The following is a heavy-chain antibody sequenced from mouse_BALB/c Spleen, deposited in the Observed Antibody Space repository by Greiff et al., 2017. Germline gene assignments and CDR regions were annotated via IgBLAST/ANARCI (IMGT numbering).Heavy chain of an antibody. CDR1: GYSITSDYA. Sequence: EVKLQESGPGLVKPSQSLSLTCTVTGYSITSDYAWNWIRQFPGNKLEWMGYISYSGSTSYNPSLKSRISITRDTSKNQFFLQLNSVTTEDTATYYCARSGTGTWFAYWGQGTTLTVSS. CDR2: ISYSGST. CDR3: ARSGTGTWFAY. J-gene: IGHJ2*01. D-gene: IGHD4-1*01. V-gene: IGHV3-2*02.